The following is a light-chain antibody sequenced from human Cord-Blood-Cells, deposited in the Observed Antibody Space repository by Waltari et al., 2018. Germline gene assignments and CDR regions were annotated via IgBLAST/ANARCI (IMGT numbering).Light chain of an antibody. J-gene: IGLJ3*02. CDR3: QSYDSSLSGWV. V-gene: IGLV1-40*01. CDR1: RPTIGAGYD. CDR2: GNS. Sequence: QSVLTQPPSVSGAPGQRVTISCTGSRPTIGAGYDVHWYQQLPGTAPKLLIYGNSKRPSGVPDRFSGSKSGTSASLAITGLQAEDEADYYCQSYDSSLSGWVFGGGTKLTVL.